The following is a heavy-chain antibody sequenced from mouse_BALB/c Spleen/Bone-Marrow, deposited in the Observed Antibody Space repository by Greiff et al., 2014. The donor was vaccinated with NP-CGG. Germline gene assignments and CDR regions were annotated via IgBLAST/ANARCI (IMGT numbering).Heavy chain of an antibody. J-gene: IGHJ3*01. Sequence: EVQGVESGGGLVQPGGSLRLSCATSGFTFTDYYMSWVRQPPGKALEWLVFIRNKANGYTTEYSASVKGRFTISRDNSQSILYLQMNTLRAEDSATYYCARDVGNYVRFAYWGQGTLVTVSA. CDR3: ARDVGNYVRFAY. CDR2: IRNKANGYTT. D-gene: IGHD2-1*01. V-gene: IGHV7-3*02. CDR1: GFTFTDYY.